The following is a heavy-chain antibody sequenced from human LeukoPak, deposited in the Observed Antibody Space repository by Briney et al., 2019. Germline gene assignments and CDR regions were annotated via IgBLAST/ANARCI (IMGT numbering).Heavy chain of an antibody. J-gene: IGHJ4*02. Sequence: GGSLRLSCAASGFTFSAYAMSWVRQAPGKGLEWVSDISGNGGSTYYADSVKGRFTISRDNSKNTLYLQMNSLRAEHTAVYYCAKDHDFWSGYSDYWGQGTLVTVSS. CDR3: AKDHDFWSGYSDY. V-gene: IGHV3-23*01. D-gene: IGHD3-3*01. CDR2: ISGNGGST. CDR1: GFTFSAYA.